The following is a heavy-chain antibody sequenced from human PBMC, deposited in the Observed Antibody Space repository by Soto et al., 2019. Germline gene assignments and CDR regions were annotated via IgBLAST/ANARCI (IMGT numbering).Heavy chain of an antibody. D-gene: IGHD3-22*01. CDR3: ARWGRGYYDSSGSRDDAFDI. V-gene: IGHV1-18*01. CDR1: GYTFTSYG. J-gene: IGHJ3*02. CDR2: ISAYNGNT. Sequence: GASVKVSCKASGYTFTSYGISWVRQAPGQGLEWMGWISAYNGNTNYAQKLQGRVTMTTDTSTSTAYMELRSLRSDDTAVYYCARWGRGYYDSSGSRDDAFDIWGQGTMVTVSS.